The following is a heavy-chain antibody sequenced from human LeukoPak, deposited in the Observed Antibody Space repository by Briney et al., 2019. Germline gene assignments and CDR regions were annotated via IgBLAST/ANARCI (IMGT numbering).Heavy chain of an antibody. V-gene: IGHV3-30-3*01. J-gene: IGHJ5*02. CDR3: ARDGAVVIAPYNWFDP. D-gene: IGHD2-21*01. CDR2: ISYDGSNK. Sequence: GGSLRLSCATSGFTFNLAWMSWVRQAPGKGLEWVAVISYDGSNKYYADSVKGRFTISRDNSKNTLYLQMNSLRAEHTAVYYCARDGAVVIAPYNWFDPWGQGTLVTVSS. CDR1: GFTFNLAW.